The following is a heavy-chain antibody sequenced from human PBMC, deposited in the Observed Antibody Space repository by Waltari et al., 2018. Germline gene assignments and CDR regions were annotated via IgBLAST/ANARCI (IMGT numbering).Heavy chain of an antibody. Sequence: EVQLVYPGAEDKKSGEPRTISCNASGYLFNNFWIAWVRQMPGEGLEWMGFIFPRDSDTRYSPSFQGQVTISVDRSTSTAYLRWESLKASDTAMYYCARHEAFDIWGQGTMVTVSS. J-gene: IGHJ3*02. CDR2: IFPRDSDT. CDR1: GYLFNNFW. V-gene: IGHV5-51*01. CDR3: ARHEAFDI.